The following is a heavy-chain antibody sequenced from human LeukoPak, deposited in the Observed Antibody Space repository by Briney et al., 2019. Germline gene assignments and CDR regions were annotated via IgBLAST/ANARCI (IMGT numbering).Heavy chain of an antibody. CDR1: GGSISSYY. D-gene: IGHD5-18*01. CDR3: ARKGYSYGSYFDL. CDR2: IYYSGST. V-gene: IGHV4-59*01. J-gene: IGHJ2*01. Sequence: SETLSLTCTVSGGSISSYYWSWIRQPPGKGLEWMGYIYYSGSTNYNPSLKSRVTISVDTSKNQFSLKLSSVTAADTAVYYCARKGYSYGSYFDLWGRGTLVTVSS.